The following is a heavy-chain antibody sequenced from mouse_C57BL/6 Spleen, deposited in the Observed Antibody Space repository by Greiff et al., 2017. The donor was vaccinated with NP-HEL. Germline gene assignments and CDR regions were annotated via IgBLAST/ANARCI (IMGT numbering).Heavy chain of an antibody. CDR2: IYPGSGNT. CDR1: GYTFTDYY. V-gene: IGHV1-76*01. Sequence: VQLQQSGAELVRPGASVKLSCKASGYTFTDYYINWVKQRPGQGLEWIARIYPGSGNTYYNEKFKGKATLTAEKSSSTAYMQLSSLTSEDSAVYFCAGFTTVVARYYAMDYWGQRTSVTVSS. CDR3: AGFTTVVARYYAMDY. J-gene: IGHJ4*01. D-gene: IGHD1-1*01.